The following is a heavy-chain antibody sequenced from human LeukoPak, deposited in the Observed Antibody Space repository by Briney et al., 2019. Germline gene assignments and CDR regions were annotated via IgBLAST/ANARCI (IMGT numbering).Heavy chain of an antibody. CDR2: ITGSGGST. CDR3: ARDSGSYLQPTDY. V-gene: IGHV3-23*01. Sequence: GGSLRLSCTASGFTFSTYGMIWARQAPGKGLEWVSSITGSGGSTYYADSVKGRFSISRDNSKNTLYLQMDSLRAEDTAVYHCARDSGSYLQPTDYWGQGTLVTVSS. J-gene: IGHJ4*02. D-gene: IGHD1-26*01. CDR1: GFTFSTYG.